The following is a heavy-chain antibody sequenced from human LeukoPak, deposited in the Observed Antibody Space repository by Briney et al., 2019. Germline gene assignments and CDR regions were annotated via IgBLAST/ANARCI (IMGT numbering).Heavy chain of an antibody. V-gene: IGHV4-39*01. D-gene: IGHD3-10*01. J-gene: IGHJ4*02. CDR2: IYYSGST. CDR3: ARRGRTMATYYFDY. CDR1: GGSISSSSYY. Sequence: PSETLSLTCTVSGGSISSSSYYWGWIRQPPGKGLEWIGSIYYSGSTYYNPSLKSRVTISVDTSKNQFSLKLSSVTAADTAVYYCARRGRTMATYYFDYWGQGTLVTVSS.